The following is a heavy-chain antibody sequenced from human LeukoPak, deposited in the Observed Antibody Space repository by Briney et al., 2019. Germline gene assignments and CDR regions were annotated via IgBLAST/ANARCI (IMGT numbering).Heavy chain of an antibody. V-gene: IGHV4-59*08. CDR3: ARHATENLGENRYSYYMDV. J-gene: IGHJ6*03. D-gene: IGHD1-14*01. CDR1: GGSITSYY. CDR2: ISYSGST. Sequence: PSETLSLTCTVSGGSITSYYWSWIRQPPGKGLEWIAYISYSGSTNYNTSLKSRVTISVETSKNQFSLKLRSVTAADTAVYYCARHATENLGENRYSYYMDVWGKGTTVTVSS.